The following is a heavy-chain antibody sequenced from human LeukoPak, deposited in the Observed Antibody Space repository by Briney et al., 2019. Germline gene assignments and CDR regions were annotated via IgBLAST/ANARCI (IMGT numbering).Heavy chain of an antibody. V-gene: IGHV4-4*02. J-gene: IGHJ4*02. Sequence: SGTLSLTCAVSGGSTSSNNWWSWVRQPPGKGLEWIGDIYHSGSTNYSPSLKSRVTISVDKSKNQFFLKLNSVTAADTAVYYCGRLMAGLDWGQGTLVTVSS. CDR3: GRLMAGLD. CDR1: GGSTSSNNW. CDR2: IYHSGST. D-gene: IGHD6-19*01.